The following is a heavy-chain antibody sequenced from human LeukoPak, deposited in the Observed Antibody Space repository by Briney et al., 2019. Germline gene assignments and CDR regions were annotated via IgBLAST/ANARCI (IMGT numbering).Heavy chain of an antibody. CDR2: INQDGTEK. CDR3: ARDAGYGDFNPGLRDY. Sequence: PGGSLRLSCAASGFTFSSYWMSWVRQAPGEGLEWVAKINQDGTEKAYVDSVRGRFTISRDNAKNSLFLQMNSLRAEDTAVYYCARDAGYGDFNPGLRDYWGQGTLVTVSS. V-gene: IGHV3-7*01. D-gene: IGHD4-17*01. CDR1: GFTFSSYW. J-gene: IGHJ4*02.